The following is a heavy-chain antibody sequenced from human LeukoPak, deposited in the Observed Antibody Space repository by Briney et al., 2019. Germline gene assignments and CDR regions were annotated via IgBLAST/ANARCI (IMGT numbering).Heavy chain of an antibody. CDR1: GFTFSSYA. J-gene: IGHJ4*02. D-gene: IGHD6-13*01. CDR2: IWYDGRKE. V-gene: IGHV3-33*08. Sequence: PGGSLRLSCAASGFTFSSYAMSWVRQAPGKGLEWVALIWYDGRKEYYADSVKGRFTTSRDDSRNTLYLQMNGLRAEDTAVYYCARLGSSWSSDYWGQGTLVTVSS. CDR3: ARLGSSWSSDY.